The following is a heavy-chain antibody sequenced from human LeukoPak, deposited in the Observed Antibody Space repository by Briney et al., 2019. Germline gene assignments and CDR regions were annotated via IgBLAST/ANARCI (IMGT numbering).Heavy chain of an antibody. CDR3: ASAGDCSSTRY. CDR1: GGTFSIYT. V-gene: IGHV1-69*06. J-gene: IGHJ4*02. Sequence: SVKVSCKASGGTFSIYTISWVRQAPGQGLEWMGGIIPIFGTANYAQKFQGRVTITADKSTSTDYMELSSLRSEDTAGYNGASAGDCSSTRYWGQGTLVTVSS. D-gene: IGHD2-21*01. CDR2: IIPIFGTA.